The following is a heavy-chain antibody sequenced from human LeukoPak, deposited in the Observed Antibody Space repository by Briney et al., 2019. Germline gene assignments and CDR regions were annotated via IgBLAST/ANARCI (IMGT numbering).Heavy chain of an antibody. CDR1: GSTFSDYY. V-gene: IGHV3-11*04. CDR3: ARDGDLDSTTGTFDM. CDR2: ISSSGSTI. J-gene: IGHJ3*02. D-gene: IGHD7-27*01. Sequence: GGSLRLSRAASGSTFSDYYMSWIRQAPGKGLEWVSYISSSGSTIYYADSVKGRFTISRDNAKNSLYLQMNSLRAEDTAVYYCARDGDLDSTTGTFDMWGQGTLVTVSS.